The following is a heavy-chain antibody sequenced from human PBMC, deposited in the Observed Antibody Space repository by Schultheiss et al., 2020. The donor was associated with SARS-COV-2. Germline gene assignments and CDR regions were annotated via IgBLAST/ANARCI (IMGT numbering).Heavy chain of an antibody. J-gene: IGHJ6*02. CDR2: ISYDGSNK. V-gene: IGHV3-30*07. CDR1: GFTFSSYA. CDR3: AREGCSGGSCYPSSYYYYYGMDV. Sequence: GGSLRLSCAASGFTFSSYAMHWVRQAPGKGLEWVAVISYDGSNKYYADSVKGRFTISRDNSKNTLYLQMNSLRAEDTAVYYCAREGCSGGSCYPSSYYYYYGMDVWGQGTTVTVSS. D-gene: IGHD2-15*01.